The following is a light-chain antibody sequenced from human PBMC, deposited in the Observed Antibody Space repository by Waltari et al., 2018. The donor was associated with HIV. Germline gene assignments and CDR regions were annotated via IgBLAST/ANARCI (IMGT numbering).Light chain of an antibody. J-gene: IGKJ1*01. CDR2: GAS. CDR3: QQYASSPWT. CDR1: QSVASSS. V-gene: IGKV3-20*01. Sequence: EIVLTQSPGTLSLSPGKRATLSCRASQSVASSSLAWYQQQFGQAPRLLIYGASNRAGDTPDRFSCSGSGTDFTLTISRLEPEDVSVYYCQQYASSPWTFGQGTAVEI.